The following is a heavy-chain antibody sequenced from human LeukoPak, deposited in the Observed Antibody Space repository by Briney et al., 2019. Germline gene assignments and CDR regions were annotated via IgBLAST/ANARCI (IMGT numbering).Heavy chain of an antibody. V-gene: IGHV3-7*01. CDR1: GFTFSSYW. D-gene: IGHD1-7*01. J-gene: IGHJ3*02. CDR3: AREDWNYLHDAFDI. Sequence: GGSLRLSCAASGFTFSSYWMSWVRQAPGKGLEWVANIKQDGSEKYYVDSVKGRFTISRDNAKNSLYLQMNSLRAEDTAVYYCAREDWNYLHDAFDIWGQGTMVTVSS. CDR2: IKQDGSEK.